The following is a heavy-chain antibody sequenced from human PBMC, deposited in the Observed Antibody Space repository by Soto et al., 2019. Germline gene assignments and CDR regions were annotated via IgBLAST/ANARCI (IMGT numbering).Heavy chain of an antibody. CDR3: ARGGFLEPHMDV. V-gene: IGHV1-8*01. CDR1: GYSFTSYD. Sequence: QVQLVQSGAEVKKPGASVKVSCKASGYSFTSYDMNWVRQVRAQGPEWMGWMNPNSTDTGYAQKFQGRMTMSRDMSTRTMYMELSGLTSEDTAVYYCARGGFLEPHMDVWGRGTTVTVSS. CDR2: MNPNSTDT. J-gene: IGHJ6*03.